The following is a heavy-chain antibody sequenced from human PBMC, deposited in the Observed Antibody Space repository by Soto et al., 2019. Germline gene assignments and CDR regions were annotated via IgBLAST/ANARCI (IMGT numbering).Heavy chain of an antibody. CDR2: ISSSSTYI. J-gene: IGHJ4*02. V-gene: IGHV3-21*01. D-gene: IGHD4-4*01. Sequence: GGSRRLSCKASGFTFTTYSLNWVRRVPGKGLEWVSSISSSSTYIYYSDSVRGRFTISRDNAKNSLYLQMNSLRAEATAVYYCEKDTGSRGNSYFDFWGQGTLVTVSS. CDR3: EKDTGSRGNSYFDF. CDR1: GFTFTTYS.